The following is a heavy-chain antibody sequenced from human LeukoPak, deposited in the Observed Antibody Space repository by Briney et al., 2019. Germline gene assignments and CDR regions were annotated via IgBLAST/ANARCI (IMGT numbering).Heavy chain of an antibody. V-gene: IGHV4-59*01. CDR2: IYYTGST. CDR3: ARVLYGGSLGFDY. Sequence: PSETLSLTCTVSGGSINSYHWSWIRQSPGKGLEWIGYIYYTGSTNYSPSLKSRVTMSVDTSKNQFSLNLTSVTAADTAVYYCARVLYGGSLGFDYWGQGTPVTVSS. D-gene: IGHD4-23*01. J-gene: IGHJ4*02. CDR1: GGSINSYH.